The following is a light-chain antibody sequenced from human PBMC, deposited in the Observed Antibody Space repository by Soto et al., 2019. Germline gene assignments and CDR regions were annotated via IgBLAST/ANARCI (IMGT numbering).Light chain of an antibody. CDR3: QQYGTSPYT. Sequence: EIVLTQSPGTLSLSPGERATLYCRASQSVSSSSLAWYQQKPGQAPRLLIYGASSRATGIPDRFSGSGSGTDFTLTITRLEPEDFAVYYFQQYGTSPYTFGQGTKLEIK. CDR1: QSVSSSS. V-gene: IGKV3-20*01. CDR2: GAS. J-gene: IGKJ2*01.